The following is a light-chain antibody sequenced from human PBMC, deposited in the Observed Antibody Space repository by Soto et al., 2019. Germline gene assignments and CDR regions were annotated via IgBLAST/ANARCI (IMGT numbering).Light chain of an antibody. CDR2: DAF. J-gene: IGKJ1*01. CDR1: QDISHY. V-gene: IGKV1-33*01. Sequence: DIQMTQSPSPRSASVGDRVTLTCQASQDISHYLNWCQQKPGKAPKLLIYDAFKLDTGVPSRFSGSGSGTDFTFTISSLQPDDFASYYCQQYNSYSFGQGTKVDIK. CDR3: QQYNSYS.